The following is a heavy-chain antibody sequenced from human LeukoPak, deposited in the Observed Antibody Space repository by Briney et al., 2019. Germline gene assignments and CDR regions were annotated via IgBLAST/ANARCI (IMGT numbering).Heavy chain of an antibody. CDR2: IYYTGTT. CDR1: GGSISSSDYF. J-gene: IGHJ4*02. CDR3: ARGPYDSSGIVYFDY. Sequence: SETLSLTCTVSGGSISSSDYFWDWIRQPPGKGLEWIGSIYYTGTTYYNPSLKSRVTISVDTSKNQFSLKLSSVTAADTAVYYCARGPYDSSGIVYFDYWGQGTLVTVSS. V-gene: IGHV4-39*07. D-gene: IGHD3-22*01.